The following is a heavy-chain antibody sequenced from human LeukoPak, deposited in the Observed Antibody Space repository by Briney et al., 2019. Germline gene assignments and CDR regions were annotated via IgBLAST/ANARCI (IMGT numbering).Heavy chain of an antibody. CDR3: ARRNYGGTLDY. J-gene: IGHJ4*02. D-gene: IGHD4-17*01. V-gene: IGHV4-39*01. Sequence: SETLSPTCTVSGGSITSGSYYWAWIRQPPGKGLEWIGSIYSGGSTYYHPSLKSRVTISVDTSQKQFSLTLPSVTAADTAVYYCARRNYGGTLDYWGQGTLVTVSS. CDR2: IYSGGST. CDR1: GGSITSGSYY.